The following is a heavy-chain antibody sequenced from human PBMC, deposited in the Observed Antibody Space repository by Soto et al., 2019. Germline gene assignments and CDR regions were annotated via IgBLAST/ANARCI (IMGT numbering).Heavy chain of an antibody. CDR3: AKQPLSMYNLDY. CDR2: IIASGGST. J-gene: IGHJ4*02. D-gene: IGHD1-1*01. V-gene: IGHV3-23*01. Sequence: EVQLLDSGGGLVLPGGSQRLSCAASGFTFTNYAMSWVRQAPGRGLEWVSTIIASGGSTYYADSVKGRFTISRDNSKNTLYLQMHSLRAEDTAIYYCAKQPLSMYNLDYWGEGALVTVSS. CDR1: GFTFTNYA.